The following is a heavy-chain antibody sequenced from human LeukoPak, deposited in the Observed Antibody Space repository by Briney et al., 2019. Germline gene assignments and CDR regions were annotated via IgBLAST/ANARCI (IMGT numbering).Heavy chain of an antibody. J-gene: IGHJ6*02. CDR2: IYPGGSDT. D-gene: IGHD4-23*01. Sequence: GESLKISCKGSGYSFTSYWIGWVRQMPGKGLEWMGIIYPGGSDTRYSPSFQGQVTISADKSISTAYLQWSSLKASDTAMYYCARHIRYGGTPPQYYYYGMDVWGQGTTVTVSS. CDR1: GYSFTSYW. V-gene: IGHV5-51*03. CDR3: ARHIRYGGTPPQYYYYGMDV.